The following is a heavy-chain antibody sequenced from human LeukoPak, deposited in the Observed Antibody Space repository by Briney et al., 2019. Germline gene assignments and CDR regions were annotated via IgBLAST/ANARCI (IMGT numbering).Heavy chain of an antibody. V-gene: IGHV3-11*01. J-gene: IGHJ4*02. CDR1: GFTFSDYY. CDR2: ISSSGSTI. D-gene: IGHD3-10*01. CDR3: ASGGYGSGSFDFIIGTAFDY. Sequence: PGGSLRLSCAASGFTFSDYYMSWIRQAPGRGLEWVSYISSSGSTIYYADSVKGRFTISRDNAKNSLYLQMNSLRAEDTAVYYCASGGYGSGSFDFIIGTAFDYWGQGTLVTVSS.